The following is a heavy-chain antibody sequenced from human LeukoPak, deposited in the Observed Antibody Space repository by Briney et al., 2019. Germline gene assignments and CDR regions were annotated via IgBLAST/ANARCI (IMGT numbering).Heavy chain of an antibody. D-gene: IGHD3-22*01. CDR3: ARGPTYYYDSSGYYYPFDY. V-gene: IGHV4-59*01. CDR2: IYYSWGT. CDR1: DGSIRAYY. Sequence: SETLSLTCTVSDGSIRAYYWSWIRQPPGKGLEWIGYIYYSWGTNYNPSLKSRVTISVDTSKNQFSLKMSSVTAADTAVYYCARGPTYYYDSSGYYYPFDYWGQGTLVTVSS. J-gene: IGHJ4*02.